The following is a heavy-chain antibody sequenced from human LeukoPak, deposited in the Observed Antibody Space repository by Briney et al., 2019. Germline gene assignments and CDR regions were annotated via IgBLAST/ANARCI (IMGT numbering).Heavy chain of an antibody. CDR3: ARMSADGTLNWFDP. Sequence: GASVKVSCKASGYTFNNYDINWVRQATGQGLEWMGWINSNSGTAGYAQKFQGRVTMTRNASISTMYLELNSLTSEDTAVYYCARMSADGTLNWFDPWGQGTLVTVSS. J-gene: IGHJ5*02. CDR1: GYTFNNYD. V-gene: IGHV1-8*01. D-gene: IGHD6-13*01. CDR2: INSNSGTA.